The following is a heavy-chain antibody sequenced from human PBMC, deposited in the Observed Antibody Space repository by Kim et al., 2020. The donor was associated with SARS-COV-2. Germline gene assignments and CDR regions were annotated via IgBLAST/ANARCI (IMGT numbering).Heavy chain of an antibody. CDR3: ARGGGGIAARTWFDP. D-gene: IGHD6-6*01. CDR1: GGSISSYY. J-gene: IGHJ5*02. Sequence: SETLSLTCTVSGGSISSYYWSWIRQPPGKGLEWIGYIYYSGSTNYNPSLKSRVTISVDTSKNQFSLKLSSVTAADTAVYYCARGGGGIAARTWFDPWGQGTLVTVSS. V-gene: IGHV4-59*13. CDR2: IYYSGST.